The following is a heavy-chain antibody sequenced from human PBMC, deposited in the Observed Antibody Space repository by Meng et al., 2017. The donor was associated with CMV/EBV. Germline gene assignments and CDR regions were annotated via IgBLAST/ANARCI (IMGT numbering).Heavy chain of an antibody. D-gene: IGHD3-3*01. Sequence: ASVKVSCKASGYTFTGYYMHWLRQAPGQGLEWMGWINPKSGGTNYAQKFQGRVTMTRDTAISTAYMELSRLRSDDTAVYYCARGFSVGVVIKTFDYWGQGTLVTVSS. CDR2: INPKSGGT. CDR3: ARGFSVGVVIKTFDY. CDR1: GYTFTGYY. V-gene: IGHV1-2*02. J-gene: IGHJ4*02.